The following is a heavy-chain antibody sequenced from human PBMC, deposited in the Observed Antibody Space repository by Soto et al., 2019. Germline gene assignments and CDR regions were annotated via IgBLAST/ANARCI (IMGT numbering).Heavy chain of an antibody. J-gene: IGHJ6*02. Sequence: QVQLVQSGAEVKKPGASVKVSCKASGYTFTSSYMHWVRQAPGQGLEWMGIINPSGGSTSYAQKFQCRVTMTSDTSTSTVYMELSSLRSEDTAVYYCARGIAASYGMDVWGPGTTGTVSS. V-gene: IGHV1-46*01. D-gene: IGHD6-13*01. CDR3: ARGIAASYGMDV. CDR2: INPSGGST. CDR1: GYTFTSSY.